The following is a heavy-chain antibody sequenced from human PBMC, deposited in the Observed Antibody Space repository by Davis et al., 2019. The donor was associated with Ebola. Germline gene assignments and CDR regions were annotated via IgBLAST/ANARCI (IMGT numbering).Heavy chain of an antibody. CDR3: ARLYSSLYYYYYGMDV. V-gene: IGHV3-30-3*01. Sequence: GGSLRLSCAASGFTFSSYAMHWVRQAPGKGLEWVAVISYDGSNKYYADSVKGRFTISRDNSKNTLYLQMNSLRAEDTAVYYCARLYSSLYYYYYGMDVWGQGTTVTVSS. CDR2: ISYDGSNK. CDR1: GFTFSSYA. D-gene: IGHD6-19*01. J-gene: IGHJ6*02.